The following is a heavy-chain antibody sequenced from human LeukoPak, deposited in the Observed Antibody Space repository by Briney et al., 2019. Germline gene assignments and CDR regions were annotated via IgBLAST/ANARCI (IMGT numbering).Heavy chain of an antibody. J-gene: IGHJ4*02. CDR3: ARSQARTNSGYDYGYDY. CDR1: GFSFSIGRVR. V-gene: IGHV2-70*04. D-gene: IGHD5-12*01. Sequence: SGPALVKPTQTLTLTCSFSGFSFSIGRVRVSWFRQPPGKALEWLARIDWDDDKFYSTSLKTRLTISKDTSKNQVVLTMTNMDPVDTATYYCARSQARTNSGYDYGYDYWGQGTLVTVSS. CDR2: IDWDDDK.